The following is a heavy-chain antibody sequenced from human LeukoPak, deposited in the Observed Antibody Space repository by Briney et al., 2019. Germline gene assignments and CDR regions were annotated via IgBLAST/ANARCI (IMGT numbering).Heavy chain of an antibody. J-gene: IGHJ5*02. CDR2: INHSGST. CDR1: GGSFSGYY. CDR3: ARKGRQQLST. D-gene: IGHD6-13*01. Sequence: PSETLSLTCAVYGGSFSGYYWSWIRQPPGKGLEWIGEINHSGSTNYNPSLKSRVTISVDTSKNQFSLKLSSVTAADTAVYYCARKGRQQLSTWGQGTLVTVSS. V-gene: IGHV4-34*01.